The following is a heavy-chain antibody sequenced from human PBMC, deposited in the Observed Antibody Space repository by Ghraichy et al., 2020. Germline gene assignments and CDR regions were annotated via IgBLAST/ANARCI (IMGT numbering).Heavy chain of an antibody. J-gene: IGHJ5*02. CDR2: IIPIFGTA. V-gene: IGHV1-69*13. CDR3: AVYYYDSSGYSIPWADWFDP. Sequence: SVKVSCKASGGTFSSYAISWVRQAPGQGLEWMGGIIPIFGTANYAQKFQGRVTITADESTSTAYMELSSLRSEDTAVYYCAVYYYDSSGYSIPWADWFDPWGQGTLVTVSS. D-gene: IGHD3-22*01. CDR1: GGTFSSYA.